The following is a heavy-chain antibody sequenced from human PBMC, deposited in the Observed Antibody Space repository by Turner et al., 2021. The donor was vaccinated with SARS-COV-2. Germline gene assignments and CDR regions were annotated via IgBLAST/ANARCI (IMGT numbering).Heavy chain of an antibody. D-gene: IGHD6-13*01. CDR1: GYTFTGYY. Sequence: QVQLVQSGAEGKKPGASVKVSCKASGYTFTGYYLHWVRQAPGQGLEWMGWINPNSGGTSYAQKFQGRVTMTRDTSSSTAYMELSRLISGDTAVYFCARYLFDLGSRWTQWGQGTLVTVSS. V-gene: IGHV1-2*02. CDR3: ARYLFDLGSRWTQ. CDR2: INPNSGGT. J-gene: IGHJ4*02.